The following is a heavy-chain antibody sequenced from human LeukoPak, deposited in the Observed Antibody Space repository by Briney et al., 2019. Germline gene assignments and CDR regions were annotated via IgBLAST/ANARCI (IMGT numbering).Heavy chain of an antibody. Sequence: SETLSLTCTVSGDSINTYYWSWIRQPPGKGLEWIGFIFYSGHSKYNPSLKSRLTLSLDTSKSQFSLKLTSVTAADTAVYYCARHGPEYYDATGYHNFDSWSQGTLVTVSS. V-gene: IGHV4-59*08. D-gene: IGHD3-22*01. CDR1: GDSINTYY. CDR3: ARHGPEYYDATGYHNFDS. CDR2: IFYSGHS. J-gene: IGHJ4*02.